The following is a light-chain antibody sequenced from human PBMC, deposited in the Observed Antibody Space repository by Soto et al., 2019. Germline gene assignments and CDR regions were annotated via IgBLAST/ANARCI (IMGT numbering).Light chain of an antibody. CDR3: CPHAGSVIWV. Sequence: QSALTQPASVSGSPGQSITIPCTGTSSDVGKYDLVSWYQHHPGEAPKLILDRVTARPSGLSNRFSGAKSGNTATRTISGLQTEDEAEYYCCPHAGSVIWVFGGGTTLTVL. J-gene: IGLJ3*02. V-gene: IGLV2-23*02. CDR1: SSDVGKYDL. CDR2: RVT.